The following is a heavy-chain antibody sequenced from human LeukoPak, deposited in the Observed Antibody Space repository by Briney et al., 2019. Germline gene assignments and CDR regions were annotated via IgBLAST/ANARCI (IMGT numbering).Heavy chain of an antibody. CDR3: ARGGDSSGYYQNFDY. V-gene: IGHV3-53*01. J-gene: IGHJ4*02. Sequence: PGGSLRLSCAASGVIVSRNFMSWVRQAPGKGLQWVAIMYAGGTTDYSDSVKGRFTISRDNSKNTLYLQMNSLRAEDTAMYYCARGGDSSGYYQNFDYWGQGTLVTVSS. CDR1: GVIVSRNF. CDR2: MYAGGTT. D-gene: IGHD3-22*01.